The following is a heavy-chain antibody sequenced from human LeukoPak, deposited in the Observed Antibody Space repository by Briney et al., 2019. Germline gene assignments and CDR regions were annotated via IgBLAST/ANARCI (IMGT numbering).Heavy chain of an antibody. Sequence: AASVKVSCKASGYTFTGYYMHWVRQAPGQGLESMGWINPNSGGTNYAQKFQGRVTMTRDTSISTAYMELSRLRSDDTAVYYCARAPVVPRLLTGYGMDVWGQGTTVTVSS. D-gene: IGHD2-2*01. CDR3: ARAPVVPRLLTGYGMDV. CDR2: INPNSGGT. J-gene: IGHJ6*02. CDR1: GYTFTGYY. V-gene: IGHV1-2*02.